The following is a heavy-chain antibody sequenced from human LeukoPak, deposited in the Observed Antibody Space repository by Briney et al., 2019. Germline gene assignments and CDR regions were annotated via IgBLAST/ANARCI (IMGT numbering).Heavy chain of an antibody. CDR1: GHTFTSNF. CDR2: LNPSDGDT. J-gene: IGHJ4*02. CDR3: AGETDAFDY. V-gene: IGHV1-46*03. Sequence: ASVKVSCKASGHTFTSNFVHWVRQAPGHGLEWMAVLNPSDGDTTYAQKFQGRITMTRDTSTGTVYMELSSLRSEDTAVYYCAGETDAFDYWGQGTLVTVSS.